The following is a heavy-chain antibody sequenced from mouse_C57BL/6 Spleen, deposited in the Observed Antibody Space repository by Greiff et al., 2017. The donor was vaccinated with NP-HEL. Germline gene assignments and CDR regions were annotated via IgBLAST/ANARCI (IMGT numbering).Heavy chain of an antibody. CDR2: ISSGSSTI. Sequence: VQLQQSGGGLVKPGGSLKLSCAASGFTFSDYGMHWVRQAPEKGLEWVAYISSGSSTIYYADTVKGRFTISRDNAKNTLFLQMTSLRSEDTAMYYCATNYYGSSGYFDYWGQGTTLTVSS. D-gene: IGHD1-1*01. J-gene: IGHJ2*01. V-gene: IGHV5-17*01. CDR3: ATNYYGSSGYFDY. CDR1: GFTFSDYG.